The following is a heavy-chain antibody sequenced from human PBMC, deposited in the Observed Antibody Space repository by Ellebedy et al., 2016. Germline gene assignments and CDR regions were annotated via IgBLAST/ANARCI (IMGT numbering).Heavy chain of an antibody. D-gene: IGHD3-10*01. CDR3: ARLRVDGSGSYYPGD. Sequence: ASVKVSCKGSGYTFTSYWIGWVRQMPGKGLEWMGIISPTDSDTRYSPSFQGQVTFSADKSISTAYLQWSSLKASDTAIYYCARLRVDGSGSYYPGDWGQGTLVTVSS. J-gene: IGHJ4*02. V-gene: IGHV5-51*01. CDR2: ISPTDSDT. CDR1: GYTFTSYW.